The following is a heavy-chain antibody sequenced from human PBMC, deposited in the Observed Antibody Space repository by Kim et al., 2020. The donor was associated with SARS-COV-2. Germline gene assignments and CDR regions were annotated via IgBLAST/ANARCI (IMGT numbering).Heavy chain of an antibody. D-gene: IGHD3-22*01. CDR1: GFTVSSNY. CDR2: IYSGGST. Sequence: GGSLRLSCAASGFTVSSNYMSWVRQAPGKGLEWVSVIYSGGSTYYADSVKGRFTISRDNSKNTLYLQMNSLRAEDTAVYYCARATHYYDSSGYRRSYYFDYWGQGTLVTVSS. V-gene: IGHV3-66*01. CDR3: ARATHYYDSSGYRRSYYFDY. J-gene: IGHJ4*02.